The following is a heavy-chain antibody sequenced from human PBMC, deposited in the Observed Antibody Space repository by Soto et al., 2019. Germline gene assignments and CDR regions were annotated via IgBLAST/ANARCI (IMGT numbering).Heavy chain of an antibody. V-gene: IGHV4-39*01. J-gene: IGHJ5*02. CDR3: ARPGYSSGWYWFDP. Sequence: SETLSLTCTVSGVSFRSSDYYWGWIRQPPNKGLEWIGSMHYGGSIFYNPSLKSRVTISVDTSKNQFSLKLTSVTAADTAVYYCARPGYSSGWYWFDPWGQGTLVTVSS. CDR1: GVSFRSSDYY. CDR2: MHYGGSI. D-gene: IGHD6-13*01.